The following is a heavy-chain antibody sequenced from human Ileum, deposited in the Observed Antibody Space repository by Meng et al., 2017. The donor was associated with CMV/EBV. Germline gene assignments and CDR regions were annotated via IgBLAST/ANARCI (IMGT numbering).Heavy chain of an antibody. V-gene: IGHV4-61*01. CDR1: GGSVSTGSYY. CDR2: IHYSGST. J-gene: IGHJ4*02. D-gene: IGHD2-15*01. Sequence: SETLSLTCTVSGGSVSTGSYYWCWIRQPPGKGLEWIVYIHYSGSTNYYPSLKSRVTISVDTSKNQFSLRLNSVTAAETAMYYCARDRIGDPRGIDYWGQGTLVTVSS. CDR3: ARDRIGDPRGIDY.